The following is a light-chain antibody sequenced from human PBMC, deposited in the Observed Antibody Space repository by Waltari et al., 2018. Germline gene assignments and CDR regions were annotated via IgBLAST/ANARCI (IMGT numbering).Light chain of an antibody. V-gene: IGLV3-1*01. J-gene: IGLJ1*01. CDR3: QAWDSSTLV. Sequence: SYEMTQPPSVSVSPGQTASITCSGHKLGEKYNCWYQHKPAQSPVLVIYQDNKRPSGIPERFSGSNSGNTATLTISGTQAMDEADYYCQAWDSSTLVFGTGTKVTVL. CDR2: QDN. CDR1: KLGEKY.